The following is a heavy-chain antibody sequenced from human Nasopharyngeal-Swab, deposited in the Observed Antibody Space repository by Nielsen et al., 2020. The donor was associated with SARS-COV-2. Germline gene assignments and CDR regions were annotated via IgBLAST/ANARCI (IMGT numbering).Heavy chain of an antibody. D-gene: IGHD5-18*01. J-gene: IGHJ4*02. CDR2: ISSSSSTI. V-gene: IGHV3-48*01. CDR1: GFTFSSYS. CDR3: ARDQYSYGAYQIDY. Sequence: GESLKISCAASGFTFSSYSMNWVRQAPGKGLEWVSYISSSSSTIYYADSVKGRFTISRDNAKNSLYLQMNSLRAEDTVVYYCARDQYSYGAYQIDYWGQGTLVTVSS.